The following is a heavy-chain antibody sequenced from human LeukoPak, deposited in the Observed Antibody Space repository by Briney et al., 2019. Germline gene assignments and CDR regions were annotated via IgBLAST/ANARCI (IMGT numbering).Heavy chain of an antibody. D-gene: IGHD3-22*01. Sequence: QPGGSLRLSCAASGFTFSSYGMHWVRQAPGKGLEWVAVIWYDGSNKYYADSVKDRFTISRDNSKNTLYLQMNSLRAEDTAVYYCIATDYYDSSGYSSLDYWGQGTLVTVSS. CDR2: IWYDGSNK. CDR1: GFTFSSYG. J-gene: IGHJ4*02. V-gene: IGHV3-33*01. CDR3: IATDYYDSSGYSSLDY.